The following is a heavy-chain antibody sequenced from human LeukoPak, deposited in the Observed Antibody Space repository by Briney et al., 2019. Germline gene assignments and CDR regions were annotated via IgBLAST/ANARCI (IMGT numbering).Heavy chain of an antibody. Sequence: SETLSLTCTVSGGSISSGAYYWSWIRQHPGKGLEWIGYIYYSGSTNYNPSLKSRVTMSLDKSKNQFSLRLTSSTAADTAMYYCARVSRLSSGWFGYWGVGTLV. D-gene: IGHD6-19*01. V-gene: IGHV4-31*03. CDR1: GGSISSGAYY. CDR3: ARVSRLSSGWFGY. J-gene: IGHJ5*01. CDR2: IYYSGST.